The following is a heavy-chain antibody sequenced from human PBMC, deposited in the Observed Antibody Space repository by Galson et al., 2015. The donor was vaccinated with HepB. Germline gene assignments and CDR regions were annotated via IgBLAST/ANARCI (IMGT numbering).Heavy chain of an antibody. J-gene: IGHJ6*02. CDR3: ARDLWSGYPRFHYHGMDV. D-gene: IGHD3-3*01. Sequence: SLRLSCAASGFIVSTSYMSWVRQAPGKGLEWVAVIYSDGNTYFADSVKGRFTISRDNSKNTLYLQMNSLRGEDTAVYYCARDLWSGYPRFHYHGMDVWGQGTTVTVSS. V-gene: IGHV3-53*01. CDR1: GFIVSTSY. CDR2: IYSDGNT.